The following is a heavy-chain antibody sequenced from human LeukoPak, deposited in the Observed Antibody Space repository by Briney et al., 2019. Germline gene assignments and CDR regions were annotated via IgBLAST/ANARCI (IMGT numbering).Heavy chain of an antibody. V-gene: IGHV4-34*01. CDR1: GGSFSGYY. J-gene: IGHJ6*03. Sequence: SETLSLTCAVYGGSFSGYYWSWIRQPPGKGLEWIGKINHSGSTNYNPSLKSRATISVDTSKNQFSLKLSSVTAADTAVYYCARGTPRPEDYYYYMDVWGKGTTVTVSS. CDR2: INHSGST. CDR3: ARGTPRPEDYYYYMDV.